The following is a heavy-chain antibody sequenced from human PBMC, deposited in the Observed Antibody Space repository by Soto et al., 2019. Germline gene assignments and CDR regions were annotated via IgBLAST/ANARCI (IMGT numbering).Heavy chain of an antibody. J-gene: IGHJ4*02. CDR2: VYYLGST. V-gene: IGHV4-59*01. CDR3: ARDGYDGSGSPYPAY. Sequence: SETVSLTCTVSGGSMSEYFWSWIRQSPGKGLEWIGYVYYLGSTDYNPSLKSRVTISVDTSKRQFSLKLSSVTVADTAVYYCARDGYDGSGSPYPAYWGPGAQVTVSS. CDR1: GGSMSEYF. D-gene: IGHD3-10*01.